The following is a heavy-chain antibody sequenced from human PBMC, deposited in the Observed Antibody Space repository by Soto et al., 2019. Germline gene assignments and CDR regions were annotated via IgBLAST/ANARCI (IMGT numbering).Heavy chain of an antibody. CDR3: ARDSYCSSTSCYGYDYYYMDV. CDR2: ISSSSSYI. V-gene: IGHV3-21*01. CDR1: GFTFSSYS. D-gene: IGHD2-2*01. Sequence: EVQLVESGGGLVKPGGSLRLSCAASGFTFSSYSMNWVRQAPGKGLEWVSSISSSSSYIYYADSVKGRFTISRDNAKNALYLQMNSLRAEYTAVYYCARDSYCSSTSCYGYDYYYMDVWGKGTTVTVSS. J-gene: IGHJ6*03.